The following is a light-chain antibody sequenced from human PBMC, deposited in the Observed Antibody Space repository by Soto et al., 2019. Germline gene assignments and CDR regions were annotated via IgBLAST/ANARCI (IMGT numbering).Light chain of an antibody. CDR2: DTS. CDR1: QSVSSN. V-gene: IGKV3-20*01. Sequence: EIVLTQSPATLSLSPGERATLSCRASQSVSSNLAWYQQKPGQTPRLLIYDTSTRATGVPARFSGSRSGTDFTLTIGRLEPGDFAVYYCLHYGGSPLTFGQGTRLEI. CDR3: LHYGGSPLT. J-gene: IGKJ5*01.